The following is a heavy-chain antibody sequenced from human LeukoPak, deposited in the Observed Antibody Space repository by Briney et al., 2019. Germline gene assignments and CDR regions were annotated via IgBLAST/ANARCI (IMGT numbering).Heavy chain of an antibody. CDR2: IYYSGST. CDR1: GGSIRTYY. D-gene: IGHD6-13*01. CDR3: ARVYYSSSYDYWYFDL. V-gene: IGHV4-59*01. J-gene: IGHJ2*01. Sequence: SETLSLTCTVSGGSIRTYYWSWIRQPPGKGLEWIGYIYYSGSTNYNPSLKSRVTISVDTSKNQFSLKLSSVTAADTAVYYCARVYYSSSYDYWYFDLWGRGTLVTVSS.